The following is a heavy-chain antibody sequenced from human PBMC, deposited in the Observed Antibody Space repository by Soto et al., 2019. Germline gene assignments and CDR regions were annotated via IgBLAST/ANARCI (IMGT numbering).Heavy chain of an antibody. CDR3: AKDLITMIVVVSEDDAFDI. Sequence: PGGSLRLSCAASGFTFSSYVMSWVRQAPGKGLEWVSAISGSGGSTYYADSVKGRFTISRDNSKNTLYLQMNSLRAEDTAVYYCAKDLITMIVVVSEDDAFDIWGQGTMVTVSS. D-gene: IGHD3-22*01. CDR2: ISGSGGST. J-gene: IGHJ3*02. V-gene: IGHV3-23*01. CDR1: GFTFSSYV.